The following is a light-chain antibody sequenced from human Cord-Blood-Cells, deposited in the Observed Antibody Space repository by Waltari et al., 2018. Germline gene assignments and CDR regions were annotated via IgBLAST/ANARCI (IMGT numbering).Light chain of an antibody. V-gene: IGLV2-23*01. CDR3: CSYAGSSTLV. Sequence: QSTLTPPSSGSGSPGQSNPIPCTGTKNDVGRYKLVPWYPKHPSKTPQPLIYEGSKPPSGVSNRFCGSNSGTTASLTICGLQADDDADYCCCSYAGSSTLVFGGGTKLTVL. CDR2: EGS. CDR1: KNDVGRYKL. J-gene: IGLJ3*02.